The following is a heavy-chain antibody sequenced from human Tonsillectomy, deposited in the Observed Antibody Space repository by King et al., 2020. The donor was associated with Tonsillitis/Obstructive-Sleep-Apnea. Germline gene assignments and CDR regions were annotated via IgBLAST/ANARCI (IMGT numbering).Heavy chain of an antibody. Sequence: QLVQSGAEVKKPGSSVKVSCKASGGTFSSYGISWVRQAPGQGLEWMGGIIPILGIANYAQKFQDRVTITADKSTSTADMELSSLRYEDTAVYYCASQNYDYVWGSYRFPFDYWGQGTLVTVSS. CDR2: IIPILGIA. CDR3: ASQNYDYVWGSYRFPFDY. J-gene: IGHJ4*02. CDR1: GGTFSSYG. V-gene: IGHV1-69*10. D-gene: IGHD3-16*02.